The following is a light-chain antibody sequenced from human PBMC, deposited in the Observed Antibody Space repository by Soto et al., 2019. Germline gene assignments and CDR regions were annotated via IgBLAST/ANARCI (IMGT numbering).Light chain of an antibody. Sequence: QSVLTQPALVSWSPAQSIAISCSGTSIDVGGYDYVYWYQQHPGKAPKLMIYDVSNRPSGVSNRFSGSKSDNTASLTISGLQAEDEADYYCSSYTSSSTYVFGIGTKVTVL. CDR2: DVS. V-gene: IGLV2-14*01. CDR3: SSYTSSSTYV. J-gene: IGLJ1*01. CDR1: SIDVGGYDY.